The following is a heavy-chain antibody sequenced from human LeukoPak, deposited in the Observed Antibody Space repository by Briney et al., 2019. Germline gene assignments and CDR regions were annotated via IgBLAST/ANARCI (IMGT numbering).Heavy chain of an antibody. CDR3: RSITLVRGGHGTEKNNLFDP. CDR2: IYYSRSS. Sequence: PSETLSLTCTVSGDSIFGSSYYWGWSRQPPGKGLEWIGSIYYSRSSHYNPSLKSRVTISVDTSKNQFFLRLSSVTATDTAGATNRSITLVRGGHGTEKNNLFDPWGQGTLVTVSS. D-gene: IGHD3-10*01. V-gene: IGHV4-39*01. CDR1: GDSIFGSSYY. J-gene: IGHJ5*02.